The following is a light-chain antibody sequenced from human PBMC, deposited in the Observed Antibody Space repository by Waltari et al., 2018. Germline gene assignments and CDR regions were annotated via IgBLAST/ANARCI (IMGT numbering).Light chain of an antibody. J-gene: IGKJ2*01. CDR2: GAS. CDR1: QDISSH. V-gene: IGKV1-9*01. Sequence: DIQLTQSPSFLSTSVGDRVTITCRASQDISSHLAWYQQKPGKAPRLLVYGASTLHSGVPSRFSGTGSGTEFTFTINNLQPEDFATYYCQQLIRFPTFTFGQGTKLQIE. CDR3: QQLIRFPTFT.